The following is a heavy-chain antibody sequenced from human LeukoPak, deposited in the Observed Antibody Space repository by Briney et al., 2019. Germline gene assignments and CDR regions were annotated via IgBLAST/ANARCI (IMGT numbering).Heavy chain of an antibody. Sequence: PGGSLRLSCAASGFTFSSYAMSWVRQAPGKGLEWVSYISSSSSTIYYADSVKGRFTISRDNAKNSLYLQMNSLRDEDTAVYYCARDVRYYDSSGYYWVNDAFDIWGQGTMVTVSS. J-gene: IGHJ3*02. CDR1: GFTFSSYA. D-gene: IGHD3-22*01. CDR3: ARDVRYYDSSGYYWVNDAFDI. V-gene: IGHV3-48*02. CDR2: ISSSSSTI.